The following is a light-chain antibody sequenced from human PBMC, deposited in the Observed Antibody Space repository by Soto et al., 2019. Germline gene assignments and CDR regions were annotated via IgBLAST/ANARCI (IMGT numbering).Light chain of an antibody. CDR1: QAIGTD. CDR2: AAS. Sequence: AIQMTQSPSSLSASVVDRVTITCRASQAIGTDLGWYRQKPGKAPNLLIYAASSLQTGVPSRFRGSGSGTDFTLTISSLQPEDFATYYCLQDYNYPRTFGQGTKVDIK. V-gene: IGKV1-6*01. J-gene: IGKJ1*01. CDR3: LQDYNYPRT.